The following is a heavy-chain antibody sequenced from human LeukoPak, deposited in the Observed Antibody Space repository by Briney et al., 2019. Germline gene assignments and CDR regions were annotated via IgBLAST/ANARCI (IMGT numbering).Heavy chain of an antibody. CDR2: INHSGST. J-gene: IGHJ5*02. D-gene: IGHD2-2*01. CDR1: GGSFSGYY. Sequence: SETLSLTCAVYGGSFSGYYWSWIRQPPGKGLEWIGEINHSGSTNYNPSLKSRVTISVDTSKNQFSLKLSSVTAADTAVYYCARGGRCSSTSCQNWFDPWGQGTLVTVSS. V-gene: IGHV4-34*01. CDR3: ARGGRCSSTSCQNWFDP.